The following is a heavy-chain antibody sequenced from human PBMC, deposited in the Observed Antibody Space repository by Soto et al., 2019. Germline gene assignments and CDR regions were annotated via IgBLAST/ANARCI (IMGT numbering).Heavy chain of an antibody. CDR1: GITVSSDADY. J-gene: IGHJ4*02. V-gene: IGHV4-31*03. CDR3: SRYRFSDNKSSKFDY. D-gene: IGHD3-16*02. Sequence: QVQLLQSGPGPVKPSQTLSLTCTVSGITVSSDADYWRWIRQHPGKGLEWIGNIDHTGNTYYSPSLKSRVAISLDTSKNQFSLTLTSVTSADTAVYYCSRYRFSDNKSSKFDYWGQGTLVTVSS. CDR2: IDHTGNT.